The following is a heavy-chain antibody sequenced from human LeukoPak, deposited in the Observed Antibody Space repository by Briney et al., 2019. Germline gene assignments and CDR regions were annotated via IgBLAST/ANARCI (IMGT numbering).Heavy chain of an antibody. CDR1: GGTFSSYT. Sequence: ASVKVSCKASGGTFSSYTISWVRQAPGQGLEWMGRIIPILGIANYAQKFQGRVTITADKSTSTAYMELSSLRSEDTAVYYCARIYHYGDSYAPGGYWGQGTLVTVSS. CDR3: ARIYHYGDSYAPGGY. D-gene: IGHD4-17*01. V-gene: IGHV1-69*02. J-gene: IGHJ4*02. CDR2: IIPILGIA.